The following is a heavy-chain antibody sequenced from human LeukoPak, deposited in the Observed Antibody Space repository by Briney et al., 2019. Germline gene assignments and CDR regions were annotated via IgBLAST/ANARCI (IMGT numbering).Heavy chain of an antibody. CDR1: GFTFSSYS. J-gene: IGHJ3*02. CDR3: ARDSIVVVPAAFDAFDI. Sequence: GGSLRLSCAASGFTFSSYSMNWVRPAPGKGLEWVSSISSSSSTIYYADSVKGRFTISRDNAKNSLYLQMNSLRAEDTAVYYCARDSIVVVPAAFDAFDIWGQGTMVTVSS. D-gene: IGHD2-2*01. V-gene: IGHV3-48*04. CDR2: ISSSSSTI.